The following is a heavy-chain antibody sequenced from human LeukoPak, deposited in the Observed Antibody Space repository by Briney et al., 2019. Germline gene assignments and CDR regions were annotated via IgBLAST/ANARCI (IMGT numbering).Heavy chain of an antibody. CDR1: GFIFNNYA. D-gene: IGHD1-26*01. Sequence: GRSLRLSCAGSGFIFNNYAMHWVRQPPGKGLEWVSAIRDSGSSTHYADSVKGRFTTSRDNSKNTLFLQMNSLRAEDTAIYYCAKYGPQDSGSSHFDYWGQGALVTVSS. V-gene: IGHV3-23*01. CDR2: IRDSGSST. J-gene: IGHJ4*02. CDR3: AKYGPQDSGSSHFDY.